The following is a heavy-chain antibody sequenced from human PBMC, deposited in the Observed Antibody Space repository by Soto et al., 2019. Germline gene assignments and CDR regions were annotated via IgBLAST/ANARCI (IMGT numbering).Heavy chain of an antibody. CDR1: GGSISSYY. D-gene: IGHD3-16*01. CDR2: IYYSGST. Sequence: QVQLQESGPGLVKPSETLSLTCTVSGGSISSYYWSWIRQPPGKGLEWMGYIYYSGSTNYNPSPKSRVTRSVDTSKNQCSLKLSSVTAAYTAVYYCARVMITFGGVMGTYYYYYMDVWGKGTTFTVSS. J-gene: IGHJ6*03. CDR3: ARVMITFGGVMGTYYYYYMDV. V-gene: IGHV4-59*01.